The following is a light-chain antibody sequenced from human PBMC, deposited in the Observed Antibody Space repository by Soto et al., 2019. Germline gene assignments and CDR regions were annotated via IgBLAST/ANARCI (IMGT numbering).Light chain of an antibody. CDR3: QQYDGY. J-gene: IGKJ3*01. V-gene: IGKV1-5*01. Sequence: QMTQSPSTLSASVGDRVTITCRASQNINTWLAWYQQKPGKAPRLLIYDVSTLQSGVRSRFSGSGSGTEFTLTITSLQPDDFATYYCQQYDGYFGPGTKVDIK. CDR2: DVS. CDR1: QNINTW.